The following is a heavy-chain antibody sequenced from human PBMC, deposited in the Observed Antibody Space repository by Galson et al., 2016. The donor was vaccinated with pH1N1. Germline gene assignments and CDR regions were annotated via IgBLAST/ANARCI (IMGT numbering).Heavy chain of an antibody. Sequence: SLRLSCAASGFTFSETWMNWFRQAPGKGLEWVANIKKDGSEKNYADSVKGRFTISRDNSKNTLYLQMNSLRAEDTAVYYCAKLASYSTSSVASYFDSWGQGTLVTVSS. J-gene: IGHJ4*02. CDR2: IKKDGSEK. CDR3: AKLASYSTSSVASYFDS. D-gene: IGHD6-6*01. V-gene: IGHV3-7*01. CDR1: GFTFSETW.